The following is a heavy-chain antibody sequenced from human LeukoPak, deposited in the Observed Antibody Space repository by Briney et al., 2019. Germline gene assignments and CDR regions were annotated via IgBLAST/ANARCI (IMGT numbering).Heavy chain of an antibody. V-gene: IGHV4-61*02. D-gene: IGHD3-10*01. Sequence: SQTLSLTCTVSGGSISSGSNYWSWIRQPAGKGLEWIGRIYTSGSTNYNPSLKSRVTISVDTSKNQFSLNLSSVTAADTAVYYCARSELLWFGGVNSGFDYWGQGTLVTVSS. J-gene: IGHJ4*02. CDR2: IYTSGST. CDR1: GGSISSGSNY. CDR3: ARSELLWFGGVNSGFDY.